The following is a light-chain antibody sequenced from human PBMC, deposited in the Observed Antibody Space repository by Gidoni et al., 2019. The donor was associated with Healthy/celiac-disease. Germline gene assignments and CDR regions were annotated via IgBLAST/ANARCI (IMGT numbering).Light chain of an antibody. Sequence: QSVLTQPPSVSSAPGQKVTISCSGSSSNIGKNYVSWYQQLPGTAPKRLIYDNNKRPSGIPDRFSGSKSGTSATLGITGLQTGDEADYYCGTWDSSLSAGVVFGGGTKLTVL. CDR3: GTWDSSLSAGVV. CDR1: SSNIGKNY. J-gene: IGLJ2*01. CDR2: DNN. V-gene: IGLV1-51*01.